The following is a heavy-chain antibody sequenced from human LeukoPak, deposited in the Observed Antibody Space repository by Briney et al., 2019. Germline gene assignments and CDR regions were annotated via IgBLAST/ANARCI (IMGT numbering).Heavy chain of an antibody. D-gene: IGHD2-15*01. Sequence: GGSLRLSCAASGFTFSSYWMGWVRQAPGKGLEWVANIKQDGSEKYYVDSVKGRFTISRDNAKNSLYLQMNSLRAEDTAVYYCARDSGGYCSGGSCYGFDPWGQGTLVTVSS. V-gene: IGHV3-7*01. J-gene: IGHJ5*02. CDR1: GFTFSSYW. CDR3: ARDSGGYCSGGSCYGFDP. CDR2: IKQDGSEK.